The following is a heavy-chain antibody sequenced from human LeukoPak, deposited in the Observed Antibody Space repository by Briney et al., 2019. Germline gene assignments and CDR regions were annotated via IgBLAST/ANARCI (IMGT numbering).Heavy chain of an antibody. D-gene: IGHD2-2*02. Sequence: SETLSLTCAVYGGSFSGYYWSWIRQPPGKGLEWIGEINHSGSTNYNPSLKSRVTISVDTSKNQFSLKLSSVTAADTAVYYCARGRTAALSDIVVVPAAIRLFYYWGQGTLVTVSS. V-gene: IGHV4-34*01. CDR2: INHSGST. CDR3: ARGRTAALSDIVVVPAAIRLFYY. J-gene: IGHJ4*02. CDR1: GGSFSGYY.